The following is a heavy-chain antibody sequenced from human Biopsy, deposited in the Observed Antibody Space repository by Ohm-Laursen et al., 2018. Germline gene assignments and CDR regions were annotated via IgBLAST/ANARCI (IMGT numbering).Heavy chain of an antibody. CDR1: GFNFDDFA. CDR2: ISWNSGRI. CDR3: AKGQAPDGYNYAFDI. Sequence: SLRLSCATSGFNFDDFAMHWVRQTPGKGLEWVSGISWNSGRIAYADSVKGRFTISRDNAKNSLYLQMNSLRAEDTALYYCAKGQAPDGYNYAFDIWGQGTMLTVSS. D-gene: IGHD5-24*01. J-gene: IGHJ3*02. V-gene: IGHV3-9*01.